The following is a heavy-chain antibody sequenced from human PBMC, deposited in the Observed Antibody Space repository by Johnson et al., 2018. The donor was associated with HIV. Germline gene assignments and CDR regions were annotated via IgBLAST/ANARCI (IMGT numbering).Heavy chain of an antibody. Sequence: VQLVESGGGLVQPGGSLRLSCAASGFTVTTKYMSWVRQAPGKGLEWVSVIYSGGSTYYADSVKGRFTISRDNSKNTLYLQMNSLRVEDTAVYYCARGPVFDIWGQGTMVTVSS. CDR1: GFTVTTKY. J-gene: IGHJ3*02. CDR3: ARGPVFDI. CDR2: IYSGGST. V-gene: IGHV3-66*01.